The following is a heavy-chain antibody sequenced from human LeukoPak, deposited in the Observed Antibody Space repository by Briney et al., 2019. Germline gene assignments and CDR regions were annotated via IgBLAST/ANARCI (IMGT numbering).Heavy chain of an antibody. CDR3: ARLLPCDY. V-gene: IGHV3-48*03. CDR1: GFTFSSYE. CDR2: ITASSNTI. D-gene: IGHD2/OR15-2a*01. Sequence: GGSLRLSCVASGFTFSSYEMNWVRQAPGKGLEWVSFITASSNTIYYADSVKGRFTISRDNAKNSLYLQMNSLRAEDTAVYYCARLLPCDYWGQGTLVTVSS. J-gene: IGHJ4*02.